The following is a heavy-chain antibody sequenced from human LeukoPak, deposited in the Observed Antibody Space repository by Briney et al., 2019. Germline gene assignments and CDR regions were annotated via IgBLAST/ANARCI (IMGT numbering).Heavy chain of an antibody. D-gene: IGHD4-17*01. CDR1: GGSISSYY. Sequence: SETLSLTCAVSGGSISSYYRSWIRQPPGKGLEWIGYIYYSGNTNYNPSLKSRVTISVDTSKNQFSLKLSSVTAADTAVYYCARDLGGPIYGFVYWGQGTLVTVSS. CDR3: ARDLGGPIYGFVY. CDR2: IYYSGNT. V-gene: IGHV4-59*01. J-gene: IGHJ4*02.